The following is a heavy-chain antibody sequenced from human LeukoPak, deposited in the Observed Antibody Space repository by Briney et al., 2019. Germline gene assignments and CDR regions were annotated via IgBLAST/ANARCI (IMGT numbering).Heavy chain of an antibody. CDR3: ARDRYNWNYGGGFDY. J-gene: IGHJ4*02. D-gene: IGHD1-7*01. CDR2: IWYDGSNK. CDR1: GFTFSSYA. V-gene: IGHV3-33*08. Sequence: GGSLRLSCSASGFTFSSYAMHWVRQAPGKGLEWVAVIWYDGSNKYYADSVKGRFTISRDNSKNTLYLQMNSLRAEDTAVYYCARDRYNWNYGGGFDYWGQGTLVTVSS.